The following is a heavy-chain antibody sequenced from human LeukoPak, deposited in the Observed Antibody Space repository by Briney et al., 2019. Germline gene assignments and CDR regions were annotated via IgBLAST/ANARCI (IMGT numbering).Heavy chain of an antibody. J-gene: IGHJ4*02. D-gene: IGHD6-13*01. CDR1: GFSFSSYD. CDR2: ISSSDSSI. Sequence: PGGSLRLSCAASGFSFSSYDMNWVRQAPGKGLEWISYISSSDSSIYYTDSVKGRFTISRDNAKNSLDLQMNSLRAEDTAVYFCTRDAPAASGSFDYWGQGTLVTVSS. CDR3: TRDAPAASGSFDY. V-gene: IGHV3-48*03.